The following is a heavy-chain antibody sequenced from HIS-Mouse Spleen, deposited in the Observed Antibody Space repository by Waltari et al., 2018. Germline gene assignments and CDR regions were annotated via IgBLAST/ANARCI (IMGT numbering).Heavy chain of an antibody. CDR2: IYYSGST. J-gene: IGHJ2*01. Sequence: QLQLQESGPGLVKPSETLSLTCTVPGGSISSSSYYWGWIRPPPRKGLEWIGSIYYSGSTYYNPSLKSRVTISVDTSKNQFSLKLSSVTAADTAVYYCAREIPYSSSWYDWYFDLWGRGTLVTVSS. D-gene: IGHD6-13*01. CDR1: GGSISSSSYY. CDR3: AREIPYSSSWYDWYFDL. V-gene: IGHV4-39*07.